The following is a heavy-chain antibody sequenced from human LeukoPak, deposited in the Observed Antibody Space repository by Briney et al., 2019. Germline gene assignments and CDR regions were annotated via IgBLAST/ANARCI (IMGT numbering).Heavy chain of an antibody. D-gene: IGHD3-22*01. V-gene: IGHV4-34*01. CDR2: INHSGST. CDR3: ARYYYDSSGYPGDAFDI. J-gene: IGHJ3*02. Sequence: PSETLSLTCAVYGGSFSGYYWSWIRQPPGKGLEWIGEINHSGSTNYNPSLKSRVTISVDTSKNQFSLKLSSVTAADTAVYYCARYYYDSSGYPGDAFDIWGQGTMVNVSS. CDR1: GGSFSGYY.